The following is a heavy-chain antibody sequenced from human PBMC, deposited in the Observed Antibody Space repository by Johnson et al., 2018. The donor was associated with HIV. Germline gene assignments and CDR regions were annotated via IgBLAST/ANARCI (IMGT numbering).Heavy chain of an antibody. CDR2: ISSSGSTI. D-gene: IGHD6-6*01. CDR1: GFTFDDYG. J-gene: IGHJ3*02. Sequence: VQLVESGGGVVRPGGSLRLSCAASGFTFDDYGMSWVRQAPGKGLEWVSYISSSGSTIYYADSVKGRFTISRDNAKNSLYLQMKSLRAEDTAVYYCARRSRVGQLGDDAFDIWGQGTMVTVSS. CDR3: ARRSRVGQLGDDAFDI. V-gene: IGHV3-48*04.